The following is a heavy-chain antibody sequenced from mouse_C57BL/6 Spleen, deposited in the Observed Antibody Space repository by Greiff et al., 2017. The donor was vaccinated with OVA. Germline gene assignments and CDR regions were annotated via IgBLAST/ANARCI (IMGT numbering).Heavy chain of an antibody. V-gene: IGHV2-9*01. J-gene: IGHJ2*01. CDR3: AKHGSSCYFDY. CDR2: IWGGGST. CDR1: GYSLTSYG. Sequence: VQLQESGPGLVAPSQSLSITCTASGYSLTSYGVDWVRQPPGKGLEWLGVIWGGGSTNYNSAHMSRLSINKDNSKIHVFLKMNSLQTDDSAMYYCAKHGSSCYFDYWGQVTTLTVSS. D-gene: IGHD1-3*01.